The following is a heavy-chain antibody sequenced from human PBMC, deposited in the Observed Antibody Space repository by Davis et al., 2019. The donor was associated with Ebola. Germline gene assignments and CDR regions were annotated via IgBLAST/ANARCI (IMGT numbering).Heavy chain of an antibody. V-gene: IGHV3-13*01. J-gene: IGHJ4*02. D-gene: IGHD6-13*01. CDR2: HGTAGDT. Sequence: GESLKISCAASGFTFSSSDMHWVRQATAKGLEWVSAHGTAGDTYYPGSVKGRFTISRENAKNSLYLQMNSLRPGDTAVYYCAGYSSSGGYCGQGTLVTVSS. CDR3: AGYSSSGGY. CDR1: GFTFSSSD.